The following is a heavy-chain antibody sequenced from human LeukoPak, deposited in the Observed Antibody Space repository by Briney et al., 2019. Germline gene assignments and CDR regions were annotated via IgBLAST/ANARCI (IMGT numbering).Heavy chain of an antibody. Sequence: PGGSLRLSCAVSGFTFSTYEMNWVRQAPGKGLEWISCISAGGLTTFYADSVKGRFTISRDNAKNSLYLQMNSLGADDTAVYYCAKGNWRYFDYWGQGTLVTVSS. V-gene: IGHV3-48*03. D-gene: IGHD1-1*01. CDR2: ISAGGLTT. CDR3: AKGNWRYFDY. CDR1: GFTFSTYE. J-gene: IGHJ4*02.